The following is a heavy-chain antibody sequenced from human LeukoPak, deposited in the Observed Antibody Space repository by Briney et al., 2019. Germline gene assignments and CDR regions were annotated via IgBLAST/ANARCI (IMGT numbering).Heavy chain of an antibody. CDR1: GFTFSSYA. J-gene: IGHJ4*02. Sequence: GGSLRLSCAASGFTFSSYAMTWVRQAPGKGLEWVSTIGASGDSTYYADSVKGRFTISRDNSKNTLYLQMNSLRAEDTAVYYCARPFLYSGSYLGDYWGQGTLVTVSS. D-gene: IGHD1-26*01. V-gene: IGHV3-23*01. CDR3: ARPFLYSGSYLGDY. CDR2: IGASGDST.